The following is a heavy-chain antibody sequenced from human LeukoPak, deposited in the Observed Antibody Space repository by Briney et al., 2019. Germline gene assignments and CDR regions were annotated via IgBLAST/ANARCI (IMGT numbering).Heavy chain of an antibody. J-gene: IGHJ4*02. CDR2: INHSGST. Sequence: SETLSLTCAVYGGSFSGYYWSWIRQPPGKGLEWIGEINHSGSTNYNPSLKSRVTISVDTSKNQFSLKLSSVTAADTAVYYCARGGGELPPQNSWGQGTLVTVSS. V-gene: IGHV4-34*01. CDR1: GGSFSGYY. D-gene: IGHD3-10*01. CDR3: ARGGGELPPQNS.